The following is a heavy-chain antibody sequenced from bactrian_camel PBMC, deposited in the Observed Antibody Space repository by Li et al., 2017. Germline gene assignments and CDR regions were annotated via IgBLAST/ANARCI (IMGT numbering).Heavy chain of an antibody. CDR1: GYASAIKC. CDR2: IYTGGGQT. D-gene: IGHD2*01. J-gene: IGHJ4*01. Sequence: QLVESGGGSVQAGGSLRLTCTASGYASAIKCWGWFRQAPGQEREEVASIYTGGGQTYYGNSVKGRFTISQDNVKNTVDLQMNNLEAEDTAMYYCAVEPDGCGGGYPFAFWGQGTQVTVS. V-gene: IGHV3S54*01. CDR3: AVEPDGCGGGYPFAF.